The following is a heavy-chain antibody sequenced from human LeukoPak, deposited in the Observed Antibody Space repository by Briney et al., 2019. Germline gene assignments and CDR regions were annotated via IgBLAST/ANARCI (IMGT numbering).Heavy chain of an antibody. J-gene: IGHJ4*02. V-gene: IGHV1-18*01. CDR3: ARESGDILTGYPNIDY. Sequence: ASVKVSCKASGYTFTSYGISWVRQAPGQGLEWMGWISAYNGNTNYAQKLQGRVTMTTDTSTSTAYMELRSLRSDDTAVYYCARESGDILTGYPNIDYLGQGTLVTVSS. D-gene: IGHD3-9*01. CDR2: ISAYNGNT. CDR1: GYTFTSYG.